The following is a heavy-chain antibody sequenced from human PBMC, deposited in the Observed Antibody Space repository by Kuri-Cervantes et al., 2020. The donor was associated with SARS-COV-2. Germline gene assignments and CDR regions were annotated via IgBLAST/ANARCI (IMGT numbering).Heavy chain of an antibody. Sequence: SETLSLTCTVSGGSISSHYWSWIRQPPGKGLEWIGYIYYSGSTNYNPSLKSRVTISVDTSKNQFPLKLSSVTAADTAVYYCASTSYDFWSGPTIYFDYWGQGTLVTVSS. CDR2: IYYSGST. D-gene: IGHD3-3*01. V-gene: IGHV4-59*11. CDR1: GGSISSHY. J-gene: IGHJ4*02. CDR3: ASTSYDFWSGPTIYFDY.